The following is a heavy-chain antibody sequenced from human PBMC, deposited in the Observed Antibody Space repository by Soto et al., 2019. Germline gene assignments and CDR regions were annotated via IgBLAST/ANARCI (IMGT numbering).Heavy chain of an antibody. Sequence: PGGSLRLSCAASGFTFSSYAMHWVRQAPGKGLEWVAVISYDGSNKYYADSVKGRFTISRDNSKNTLYLQMNSLRAEDTAVYYCARGLGLYYFDYWGQGTLVTVSS. J-gene: IGHJ4*02. CDR2: ISYDGSNK. CDR3: ARGLGLYYFDY. CDR1: GFTFSSYA. D-gene: IGHD1-26*01. V-gene: IGHV3-30-3*01.